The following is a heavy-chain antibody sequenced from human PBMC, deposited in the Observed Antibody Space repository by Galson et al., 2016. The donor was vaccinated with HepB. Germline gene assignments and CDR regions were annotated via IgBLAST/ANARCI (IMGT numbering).Heavy chain of an antibody. Sequence: SVKVSCKASGGTFNKYAISWVRQAPGQGFEWMGGITNFGTANYAQRFQGRVTITADEYTSTVYMELISLRSEDTAVYYCARVRYSTTWYFDYWGQGTLVTVSS. CDR1: GGTFNKYA. CDR2: ITNFGTA. V-gene: IGHV1-69*13. CDR3: ARVRYSTTWYFDY. J-gene: IGHJ4*02. D-gene: IGHD6-13*01.